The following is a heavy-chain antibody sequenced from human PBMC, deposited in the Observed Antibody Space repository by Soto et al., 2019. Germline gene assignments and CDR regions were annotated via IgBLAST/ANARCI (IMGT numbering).Heavy chain of an antibody. V-gene: IGHV4-31*03. CDR3: ARDRGYADAFDI. J-gene: IGHJ3*02. CDR1: CGSISSGGYY. Sequence: SETLSLTCTVSCGSISSGGYYWSWIRQHPEKGLEWIGYIYYSGSTSYNPSLKSRVTISVDTSKNQFSLRLNSVTAADTAVYFCARDRGYADAFDIWGQGTMVTVSS. CDR2: IYYSGST. D-gene: IGHD5-12*01.